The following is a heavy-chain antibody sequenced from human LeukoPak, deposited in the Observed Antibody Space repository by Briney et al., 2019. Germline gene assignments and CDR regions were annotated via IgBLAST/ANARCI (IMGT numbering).Heavy chain of an antibody. J-gene: IGHJ4*02. D-gene: IGHD3-22*01. CDR1: GYTFIGFY. CDR3: ARDPLYSSGPISHDF. V-gene: IGHV1-2*02. Sequence: ASVKVSCKASGYTFIGFYIHWVRQAPGLGLEWMGWINSNSGVPNYAQKFQGRVTMTRDTSISTAYIQLSSLRSDDTAVYYCARDPLYSSGPISHDFWGQGTLVTVSS. CDR2: INSNSGVP.